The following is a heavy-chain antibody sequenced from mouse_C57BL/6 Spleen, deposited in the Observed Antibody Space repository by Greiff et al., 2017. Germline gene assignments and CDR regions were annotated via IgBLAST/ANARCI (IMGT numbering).Heavy chain of an antibody. J-gene: IGHJ4*01. CDR1: GFTFSDYY. Sequence: EVKLMESEGGLVQPGSSMKLSCTASGFTFSDYYLAWVRQVPEKGLEWVANINYDGSSTYYLDSLKSRFIISRDNAKNILYLQMSSLKSEDTATYYCARDRGYGSSYVPDYYAMDYWGQGTSVTVSS. D-gene: IGHD1-1*01. CDR3: ARDRGYGSSYVPDYYAMDY. CDR2: INYDGSST. V-gene: IGHV5-16*01.